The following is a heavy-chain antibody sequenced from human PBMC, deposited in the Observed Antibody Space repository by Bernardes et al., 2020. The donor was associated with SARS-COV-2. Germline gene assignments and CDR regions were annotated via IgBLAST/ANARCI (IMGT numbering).Heavy chain of an antibody. V-gene: IGHV1-24*01. Sequence: ASVKVSCKVSGYTLTALSMHWVRQAPGKGLEWMGGFDPEDGETIYAQKFQGRVTMTEDTSTDTAYMELSSLRSEDTAVYYCATGYAVYCSSTSCYPDYWGQGTLVTVSS. CDR3: ATGYAVYCSSTSCYPDY. CDR2: FDPEDGET. CDR1: GYTLTALS. J-gene: IGHJ4*02. D-gene: IGHD2-2*01.